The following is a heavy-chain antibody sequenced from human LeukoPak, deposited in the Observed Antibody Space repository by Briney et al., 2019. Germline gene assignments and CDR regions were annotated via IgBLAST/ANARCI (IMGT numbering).Heavy chain of an antibody. CDR2: IYPGDSDT. V-gene: IGHV5-51*01. CDR3: ARAAAGALYYYYYGMDV. D-gene: IGHD6-13*01. CDR1: GDSFTSYW. Sequence: GESLEISCKGSGDSFTSYWIGWGRPMPGKGLGWMGIIYPGDSDTRYSPSFQGQVTISADKSISTAYLQWSSLKASDTAMYYCARAAAGALYYYYYGMDVWGQGTTVTVSS. J-gene: IGHJ6*02.